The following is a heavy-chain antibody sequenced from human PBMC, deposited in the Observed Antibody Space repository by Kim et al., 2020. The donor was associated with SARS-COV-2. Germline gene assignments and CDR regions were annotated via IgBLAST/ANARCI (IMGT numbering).Heavy chain of an antibody. V-gene: IGHV1-3*01. CDR2: ANNNK. J-gene: IGHJ4*02. Sequence: ANNNKKYSQKFQGRVTITRDTSASTAYMELSSLRSEDTAVYFCARGGFDYWGQGYLVTVSS. CDR3: ARGGFDY.